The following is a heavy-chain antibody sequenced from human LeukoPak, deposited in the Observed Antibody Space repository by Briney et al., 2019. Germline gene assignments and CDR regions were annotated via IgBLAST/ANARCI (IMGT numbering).Heavy chain of an antibody. CDR2: IIPIFGTA. Sequence: SVNVSCKASGGTFSSYAISWVRQAPGQGLEWMGGIIPIFGTANYAQKFQGRVTITADESTSTAYMELSSLRSEDTAVYYCARNTYYYDSSGYYGYFDYWGQGTLVTVSS. CDR1: GGTFSSYA. CDR3: ARNTYYYDSSGYYGYFDY. J-gene: IGHJ4*02. D-gene: IGHD3-22*01. V-gene: IGHV1-69*13.